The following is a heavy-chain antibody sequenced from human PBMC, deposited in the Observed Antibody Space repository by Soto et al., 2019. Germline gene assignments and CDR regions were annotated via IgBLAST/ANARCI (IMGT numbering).Heavy chain of an antibody. D-gene: IGHD2-15*01. CDR1: GFSLSNARMG. CDR2: IFSNDEK. Sequence: SGPTLVNPTETLTMTCTVSGFSLSNARMGVSWIRQPPGKALEWLAHIFSNDEKSYSTSLKSRLTISKDTSKSQVVLTMTNMDPVDTATYYCARITSSGGSCVDVWGQGTTVTVSS. V-gene: IGHV2-26*01. CDR3: ARITSSGGSCVDV. J-gene: IGHJ6*02.